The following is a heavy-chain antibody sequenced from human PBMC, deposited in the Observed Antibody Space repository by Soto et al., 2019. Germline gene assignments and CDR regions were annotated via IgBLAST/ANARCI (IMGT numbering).Heavy chain of an antibody. Sequence: GGSLRLSCAASGFTFSSYGMHWVRQAPGKGLEWVAVISYDGSNKYYADSVKGRFTISRDNSKNTLYLQMNSLRAEDTAVYYCAKAGYCSSTSCHGNYYGMDVWGQGTTVTVSS. CDR1: GFTFSSYG. CDR3: AKAGYCSSTSCHGNYYGMDV. CDR2: ISYDGSNK. V-gene: IGHV3-30*18. J-gene: IGHJ6*02. D-gene: IGHD2-2*01.